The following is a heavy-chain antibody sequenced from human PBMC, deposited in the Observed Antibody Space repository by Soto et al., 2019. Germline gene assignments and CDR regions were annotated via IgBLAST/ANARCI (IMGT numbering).Heavy chain of an antibody. D-gene: IGHD3-10*01. CDR2: INHSGST. J-gene: IGHJ5*02. Sequence: SETLSLTCAVYGGSFSGYYWSWIRQPPGKGLEWIGEINHSGSTNYNPSLKSRVTISVDTSKNQFSLKLSSVTAADTAVYYCARGYYGSGSYYTQGGTYIWFDPWGQGTLVTVSS. V-gene: IGHV4-34*01. CDR1: GGSFSGYY. CDR3: ARGYYGSGSYYTQGGTYIWFDP.